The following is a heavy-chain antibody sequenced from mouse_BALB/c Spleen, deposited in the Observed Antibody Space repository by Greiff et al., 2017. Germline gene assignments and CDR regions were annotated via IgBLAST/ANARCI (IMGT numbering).Heavy chain of an antibody. CDR1: GYTFTDYA. CDR3: ARWGLPYAMDY. CDR2: ISTYYGDA. D-gene: IGHD2-2*01. J-gene: IGHJ4*01. Sequence: VQLHQSGAELVRPGVSVKISCKGSGYTFTDYAMHWVKQSHAKSLEWIGVISTYYGDASYNQKFKGKATMTVDKSSSTAYMELARLTSEDSAIYYCARWGLPYAMDYWGQGTSVTVSS. V-gene: IGHV1S137*01.